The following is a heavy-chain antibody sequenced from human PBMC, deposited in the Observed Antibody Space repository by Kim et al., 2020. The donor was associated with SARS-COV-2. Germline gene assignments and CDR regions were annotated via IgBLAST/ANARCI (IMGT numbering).Heavy chain of an antibody. D-gene: IGHD3-16*02. CDR2: IYPGDSDT. CDR3: ARGAEPDYDYVWGSYRYTYVGY. Sequence: GESLKISCKGSGYSFTSYWIGWVRQMPGKGLEWMGIIYPGDSDTRYSPSFQGQVTISADKSISTAYLQWSSLKASDTAMYYCARGAEPDYDYVWGSYRYTYVGYWGQGTLVTVSS. J-gene: IGHJ4*02. V-gene: IGHV5-51*01. CDR1: GYSFTSYW.